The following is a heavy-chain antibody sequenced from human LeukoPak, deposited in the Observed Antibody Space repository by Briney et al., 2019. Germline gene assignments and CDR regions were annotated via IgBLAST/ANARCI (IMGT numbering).Heavy chain of an antibody. CDR2: ISGYKGNT. V-gene: IGHV1-18*01. CDR3: ARIITGYSDLTRDFDY. D-gene: IGHD1-26*01. CDR1: GGTFSSYA. Sequence: ASVKVSCKASGGTFSSYAINWMRQAPGQGLEWMGWISGYKGNTHYAQKFQGRVSMTTDTSASTAYMELSSLRSDDTAVYYCARIITGYSDLTRDFDYWGQGTLVTVSS. J-gene: IGHJ4*02.